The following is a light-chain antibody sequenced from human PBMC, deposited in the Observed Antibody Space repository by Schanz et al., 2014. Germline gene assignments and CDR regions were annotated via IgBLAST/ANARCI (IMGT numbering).Light chain of an antibody. J-gene: IGKJ2*02. CDR1: QNVRNNF. V-gene: IGKV3-20*01. CDR2: GAS. CDR3: QVYGGSPPCT. Sequence: EIVLTQSPGTLSLSPGERGTLSCRTSQNVRNNFLAWYQQKPGQAPRLLIYGASGRATDIPDRFSGSGSGTDFTLTISRLEPEDFAVYFCQVYGGSPPCTFGQGTKLEIK.